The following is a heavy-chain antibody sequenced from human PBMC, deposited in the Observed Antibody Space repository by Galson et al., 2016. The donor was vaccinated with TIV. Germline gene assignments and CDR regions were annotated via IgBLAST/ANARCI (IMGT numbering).Heavy chain of an antibody. CDR1: GYTFTIYP. CDR3: ARPPYCGGDCFKYDS. J-gene: IGHJ4*02. V-gene: IGHV1-3*01. D-gene: IGHD2-21*01. CDR2: TNAANGHT. Sequence: SVKASCKASGYTFTIYPIHWVRQAPGQSLEWMGRTNAANGHTKYSQRFQGRVTITRDTSTTTAYMELSSLRSEDTAVYYCARPPYCGGDCFKYDSWGQGTLVTVSS.